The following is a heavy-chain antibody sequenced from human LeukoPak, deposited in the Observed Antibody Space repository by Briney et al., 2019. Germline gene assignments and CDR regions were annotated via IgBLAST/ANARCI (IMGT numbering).Heavy chain of an antibody. Sequence: SETLSLTCTASGGSISSGSYYWSWIRQHPGKGLEWIGYIYYSGSTDYHPSLKSRVTISVDTSRNQFSLKLSSVTAADTAVYYCARANSGLDYWGQGAQVTVSS. D-gene: IGHD2-21*01. J-gene: IGHJ4*02. CDR2: IYYSGST. V-gene: IGHV4-61*01. CDR3: ARANSGLDY. CDR1: GGSISSGSYY.